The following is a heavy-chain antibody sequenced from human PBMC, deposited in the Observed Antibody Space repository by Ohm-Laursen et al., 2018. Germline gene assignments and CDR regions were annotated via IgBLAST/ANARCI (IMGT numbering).Heavy chain of an antibody. J-gene: IGHJ5*02. V-gene: IGHV1-2*02. D-gene: IGHD3-22*01. Sequence: ASVKVSCKVSGYTFTGYYMHWVRQAPGQGLEWMGWINPNSGGTNYAQKFQGRVTMTRDTSISTAYMELSRLRSDDTAVYYCARGALYYYDSSGYWGSFDPWGQGTLVTVSS. CDR2: INPNSGGT. CDR1: GYTFTGYY. CDR3: ARGALYYYDSSGYWGSFDP.